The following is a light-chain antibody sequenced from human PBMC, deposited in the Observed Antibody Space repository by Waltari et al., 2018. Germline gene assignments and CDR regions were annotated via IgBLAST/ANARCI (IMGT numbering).Light chain of an antibody. CDR1: QSVSSSY. V-gene: IGKV3-20*01. J-gene: IGKJ3*01. Sequence: EIVLTQSPGTLSLSPGERATLSCRASQSVSSSYLAWYQQKPGQAPRLRIYGASSRATGIPDRVSGSGAGTDFTLTISRLEPEDFAVYYCQQFGSSSFTFGPGTKVGI. CDR3: QQFGSSSFT. CDR2: GAS.